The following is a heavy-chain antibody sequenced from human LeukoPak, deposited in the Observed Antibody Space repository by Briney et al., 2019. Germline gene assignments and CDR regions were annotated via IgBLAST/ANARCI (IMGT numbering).Heavy chain of an antibody. CDR1: GYTFNSYG. J-gene: IGHJ6*03. CDR3: ARDSVVVTAIGWPGGYYYYMDV. D-gene: IGHD2-21*02. CDR2: ISAYNGHT. Sequence: GASVKVSCKASGYTFNSYGISWVRQAPGQGLEWMGWISAYNGHTNYAQKLQGRVTMTTDTSTSTAYMELRSLRSDDTAVYYCARDSVVVTAIGWPGGYYYYMDVWGKGTTVTISS. V-gene: IGHV1-18*01.